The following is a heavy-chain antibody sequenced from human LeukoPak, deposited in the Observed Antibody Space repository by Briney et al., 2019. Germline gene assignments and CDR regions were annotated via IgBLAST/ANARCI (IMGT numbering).Heavy chain of an antibody. CDR3: ARDWYCSGSSYYDCFDY. CDR2: ITTYNGNT. J-gene: IGHJ4*02. CDR1: GYTFTSYG. Sequence: ASVKVSCKASGYTFTSYGISWVRQAPGQGLEWMVWITTYNGNTNYAQKLQGRVTMTTDTSTSTAYMELRSLRSDDTAVYYCARDWYCSGSSYYDCFDYWGQGSLVTVSS. D-gene: IGHD2-15*01. V-gene: IGHV1-18*01.